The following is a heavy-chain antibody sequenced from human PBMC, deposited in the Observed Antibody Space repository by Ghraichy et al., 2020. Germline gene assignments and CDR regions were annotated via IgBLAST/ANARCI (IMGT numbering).Heavy chain of an antibody. Sequence: ASVKVSCKASGYTFTSYDINWVRQATGQGLEWMGWMNPNSGNTGYAQKFQGRVTMTRNTSISTAYMELSSLRSEDTAVYYCARGRPYSGSYIRGVDWGQGTLVTVSS. J-gene: IGHJ4*02. CDR1: GYTFTSYD. V-gene: IGHV1-8*01. D-gene: IGHD1-26*01. CDR3: ARGRPYSGSYIRGVD. CDR2: MNPNSGNT.